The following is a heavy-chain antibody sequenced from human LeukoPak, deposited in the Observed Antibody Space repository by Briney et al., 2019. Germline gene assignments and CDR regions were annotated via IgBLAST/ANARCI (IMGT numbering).Heavy chain of an antibody. CDR1: GFTFSSYG. CDR2: IYSGTT. D-gene: IGHD4/OR15-4a*01. J-gene: IGHJ4*02. Sequence: GGSLRLSCAASGFTFSSYGMSWVRQAPGKGLEWVSFIYSGTTHYSDSVKGRFTISRDNSKNTLYLQMNSLRAEDTAVYYCARRAGAYSHPYDYWGQGTLVTVSS. CDR3: ARRAGAYSHPYDY. V-gene: IGHV3-53*01.